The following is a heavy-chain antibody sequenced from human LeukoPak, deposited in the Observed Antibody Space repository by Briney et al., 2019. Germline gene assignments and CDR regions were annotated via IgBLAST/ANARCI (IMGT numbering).Heavy chain of an antibody. J-gene: IGHJ4*02. CDR2: ISGSGGST. D-gene: IGHD3-3*01. V-gene: IGHV3-23*01. CDR3: ANTFSYDFWSGYQPFDY. CDR1: GFTFSSYA. Sequence: PGGSLRLSCAASGFTFSSYAMSWVRQAPGKGLEWVSAISGSGGSTYYADSVKGRFTISRDDSKNTLYLQMNSLRAEDTAVYYCANTFSYDFWSGYQPFDYCGQGTLVTVSS.